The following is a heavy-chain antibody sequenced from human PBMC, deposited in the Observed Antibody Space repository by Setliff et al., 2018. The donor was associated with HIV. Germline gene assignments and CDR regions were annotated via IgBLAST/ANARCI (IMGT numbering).Heavy chain of an antibody. CDR1: GYSFTDYA. Sequence: ASVKVSCKASGYSFTDYAMNCVRQAPGQGLEWMGWINIGNGDTKYSQDFHDRVTISRDTPATTVYMELSSLRSDDMAVYYCARGWHSTSPNSYFDYWGQGSLVTVS. D-gene: IGHD6-6*01. CDR3: ARGWHSTSPNSYFDY. V-gene: IGHV1-3*03. J-gene: IGHJ4*02. CDR2: INIGNGDT.